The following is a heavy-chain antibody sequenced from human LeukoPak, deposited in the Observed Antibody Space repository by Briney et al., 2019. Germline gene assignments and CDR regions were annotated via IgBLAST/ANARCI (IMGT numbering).Heavy chain of an antibody. CDR3: ARGGATYDAFDI. Sequence: SVKVSCKASGGTFSSYAISWVRQAPRQGLEWMGGIIPIFGTANYAQKFQGRVTITADESTSTAYMELSSLRSEDTAVYYCARGGATYDAFDIWGQGTMVTVSS. J-gene: IGHJ3*02. D-gene: IGHD4/OR15-4a*01. CDR1: GGTFSSYA. CDR2: IIPIFGTA. V-gene: IGHV1-69*13.